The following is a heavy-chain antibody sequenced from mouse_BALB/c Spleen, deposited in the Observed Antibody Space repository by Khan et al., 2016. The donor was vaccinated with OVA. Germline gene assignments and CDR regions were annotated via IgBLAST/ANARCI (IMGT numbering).Heavy chain of an antibody. CDR3: ARHEGYYGYGQGDY. Sequence: EVQLVESGGGLVKPGGSLKLSCAASGFSFSRYSMSWVRQTPEKRLEWVATISSGGTFTYYSDSVKGRFTISRDYANNTLFLQMSSLRSEDTAIYYCARHEGYYGYGQGDYWGQGTSVTVSS. CDR2: ISSGGTFT. D-gene: IGHD2-2*01. CDR1: GFSFSRYS. V-gene: IGHV5-9-3*01. J-gene: IGHJ4*01.